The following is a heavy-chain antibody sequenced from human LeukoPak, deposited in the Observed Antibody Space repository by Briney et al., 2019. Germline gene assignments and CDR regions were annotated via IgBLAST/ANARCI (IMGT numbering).Heavy chain of an antibody. J-gene: IGHJ5*02. D-gene: IGHD1-1*01. CDR3: ARGYERRFDP. CDR2: TYYRSKYYN. CDR1: GDSVSGNSAT. Sequence: SQTLSLTCAISGDSVSGNSATWNWSRQSPSRGFEWLGRTYYRSKYYNEYAVSVKSRITINPDTSKNQFYLQLNSVTPEDTAVYYCARGYERRFDPWGQATLVTVSS. V-gene: IGHV6-1*01.